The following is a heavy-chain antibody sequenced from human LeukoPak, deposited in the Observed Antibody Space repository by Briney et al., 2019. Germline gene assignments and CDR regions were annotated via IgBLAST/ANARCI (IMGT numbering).Heavy chain of an antibody. Sequence: GGSLRLSCAASGFTFSSYWMHWVRQAPGKGLVWVSRINSDGSSTSYADSVKGRFTISRDNAKNTLYLQMNSLRAEDTAVYYCATGYTSGWYSHWGQGTLVTVSS. CDR3: ATGYTSGWYSH. CDR2: INSDGSST. CDR1: GFTFSSYW. V-gene: IGHV3-74*01. D-gene: IGHD6-19*01. J-gene: IGHJ4*02.